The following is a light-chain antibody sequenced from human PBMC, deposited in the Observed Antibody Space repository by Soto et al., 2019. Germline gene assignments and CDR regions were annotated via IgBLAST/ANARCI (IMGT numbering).Light chain of an antibody. J-gene: IGKJ1*01. Sequence: DIQMTQSPSTLSASVGDRVTITCRASQSISSWLAWYQQKPGKAPKLLIYDASSLESGVPSRFRGSGSGTEFTLTFSSLHPYDFAIYYCQQYNSYSPTWTFGQGTKVNIK. CDR2: DAS. CDR1: QSISSW. CDR3: QQYNSYSPTWT. V-gene: IGKV1-5*01.